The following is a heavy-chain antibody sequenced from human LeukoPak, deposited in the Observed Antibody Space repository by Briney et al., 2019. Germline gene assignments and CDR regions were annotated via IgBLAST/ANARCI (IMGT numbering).Heavy chain of an antibody. Sequence: ASVKVSCKVSGYSFTSYGISCVRQAPGQGLEWMGWISAYNGNTNYAQKLQGRVTMTTDTSTSTDYMELRSLRSDDTALYYCARDLGIYSSGWYGWFDPWGQGTLVTVSS. V-gene: IGHV1-18*01. J-gene: IGHJ5*02. CDR3: ARDLGIYSSGWYGWFDP. CDR1: GYSFTSYG. D-gene: IGHD6-19*01. CDR2: ISAYNGNT.